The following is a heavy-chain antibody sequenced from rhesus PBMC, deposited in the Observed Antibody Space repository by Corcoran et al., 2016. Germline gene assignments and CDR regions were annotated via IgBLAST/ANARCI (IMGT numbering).Heavy chain of an antibody. CDR2: SYSRSRNT. J-gene: IGHJ4*01. Sequence: QVQLPESGTGLLKPSETLSLTCAVSGGSISGGYDWGWIRQPPGKGLEWIGSSYSRSRNTYYNPSLKSRVTISTHSSKNQVSRKLSSVTAADTAVYYCARDVIWTGYHFDYGGQGVLVTVSS. V-gene: IGHV4S7*01. CDR3: ARDVIWTGYHFDY. CDR1: GGSISGGYD. D-gene: IGHD3-3*01.